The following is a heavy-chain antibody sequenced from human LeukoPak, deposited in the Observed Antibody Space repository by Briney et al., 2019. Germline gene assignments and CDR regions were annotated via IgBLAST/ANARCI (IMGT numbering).Heavy chain of an antibody. CDR3: AKDHFWSGSIDY. Sequence: PGGSLRLSCSASGFTFSSYGMHWVRQAPGKGLEWVAFIRYDGSNKYYADSVKGRFTISSDNSKNTLYLQMNSLRAEDTAVYYCAKDHFWSGSIDYWGQGTLVTVSS. J-gene: IGHJ4*02. CDR2: IRYDGSNK. D-gene: IGHD3-3*01. CDR1: GFTFSSYG. V-gene: IGHV3-30*02.